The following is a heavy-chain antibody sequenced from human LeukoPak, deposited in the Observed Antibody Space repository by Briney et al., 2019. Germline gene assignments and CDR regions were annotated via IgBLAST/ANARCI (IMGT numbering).Heavy chain of an antibody. J-gene: IGHJ4*02. Sequence: ASVPVSCKASGYTFTTYGISWVRQAPGQGLEWLGRISVYNGNTNYAQKLQGRVTMTTDTSTSTAYMELRSLRSDDTAVYYCARMILLLGDVLTVPPRGFDYWGQGTLFTVSP. CDR2: ISVYNGNT. D-gene: IGHD3-9*01. V-gene: IGHV1-18*01. CDR3: ARMILLLGDVLTVPPRGFDY. CDR1: GYTFTTYG.